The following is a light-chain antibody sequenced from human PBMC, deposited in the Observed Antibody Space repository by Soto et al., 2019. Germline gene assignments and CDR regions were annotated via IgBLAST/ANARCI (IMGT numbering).Light chain of an antibody. CDR1: QSVSSY. CDR3: QLRSKWPPIT. CDR2: DAS. V-gene: IGKV3-11*01. Sequence: EIVLTQSPATLSLSPRERATLSCRASQSVSSYLAWYQQKPGQAPRLLIYDASSRATGIPARFSGSGSGTDFTLTISSLEPEDFAVYYCQLRSKWPPITFGQGTRLEIK. J-gene: IGKJ5*01.